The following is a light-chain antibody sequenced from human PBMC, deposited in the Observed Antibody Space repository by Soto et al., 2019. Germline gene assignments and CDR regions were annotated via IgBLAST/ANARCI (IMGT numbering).Light chain of an antibody. CDR3: AAWDDSLNRYV. CDR2: SND. CDR1: SSNIGRNT. Sequence: QSALTQPPSASGTPGQRVTISCSGSSSNIGRNTANWYRQLPGTAPKLLIYSNDLRPSGVPDRLSGSNSGTSASLAISGLQSEDEADYYCAAWDDSLNRYVFGTGTKVTV. J-gene: IGLJ1*01. V-gene: IGLV1-44*01.